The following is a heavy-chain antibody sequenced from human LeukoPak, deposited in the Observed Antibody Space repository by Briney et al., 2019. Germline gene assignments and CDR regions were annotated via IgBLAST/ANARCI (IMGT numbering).Heavy chain of an antibody. CDR2: INHSGST. V-gene: IGHV4-34*01. Sequence: SETLSLTCAVYGGSFSGYYWSWIRQPPGKGLEWIGEINHSGSTNYNPSLKSRFTISVDTSKNQFSLKLSSVTAADTAVYYCARVIYGYWVDYWGQGTLVTVSS. CDR3: ARVIYGYWVDY. J-gene: IGHJ4*02. CDR1: GGSFSGYY. D-gene: IGHD5-24*01.